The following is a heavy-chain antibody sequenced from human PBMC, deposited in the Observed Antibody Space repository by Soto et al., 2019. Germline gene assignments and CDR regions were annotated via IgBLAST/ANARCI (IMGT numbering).Heavy chain of an antibody. CDR2: IIPIFGTA. J-gene: IGHJ3*02. Sequence: QVQLVQSGAEVKKPGSSVKVSCKASGGTFSSYAISWVRQAPGQGLEWMGGIIPIFGTANYAQKFQGRVTITADESTSTAYMELSSLRSEDTAVYYCAGGEDIVLVPAAIRAFDIWGQGTIVTVSS. V-gene: IGHV1-69*12. CDR3: AGGEDIVLVPAAIRAFDI. D-gene: IGHD2-2*02. CDR1: GGTFSSYA.